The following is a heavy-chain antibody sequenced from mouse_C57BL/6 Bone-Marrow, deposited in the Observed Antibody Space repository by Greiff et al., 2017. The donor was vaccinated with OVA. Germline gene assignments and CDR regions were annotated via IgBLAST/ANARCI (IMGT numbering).Heavy chain of an antibody. CDR2: IYPRSGNT. Sequence: VQLQQSGAELARPGASVTLSCKASGYTFTSYGISWVKQRPGQGLEWIGAIYPRSGNTYYNEKFKGKATLTADKSSSTAYMELRSLTAEDSAVYFCARDDYDLWFDYWGQGTLVTVSA. V-gene: IGHV1-81*01. J-gene: IGHJ3*01. CDR1: GYTFTSYG. CDR3: ARDDYDLWFDY. D-gene: IGHD2-4*01.